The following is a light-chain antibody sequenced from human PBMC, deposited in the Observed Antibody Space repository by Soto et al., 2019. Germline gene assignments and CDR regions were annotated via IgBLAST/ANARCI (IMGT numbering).Light chain of an antibody. CDR1: QSVSSY. V-gene: IGKV3-11*01. CDR2: DAS. Sequence: EIVLTQSPATLSLSPGERATLSCRASQSVSSYLAWYQQKPGQAPRLLIYDASNRATGIPARFSGSGSGTDFTLTISSLAPEDFAVYYCQQHSNSITVGPGTKVDIK. CDR3: QQHSNSIT. J-gene: IGKJ3*01.